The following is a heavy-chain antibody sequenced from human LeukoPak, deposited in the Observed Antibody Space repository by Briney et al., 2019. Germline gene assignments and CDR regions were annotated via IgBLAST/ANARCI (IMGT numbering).Heavy chain of an antibody. CDR1: GFTFSNYW. J-gene: IGHJ4*02. CDR2: INSDGINT. Sequence: GGSLRLSCAASGFTFSNYWMHWVRQAPGKGLVWVSRINSDGINTSYADSVKGRFTISRDNAKNTLNLQMNSLRAEDTAVYYCARRPYYSAGFDYWGQGTLVTVSS. V-gene: IGHV3-74*01. D-gene: IGHD3-10*01. CDR3: ARRPYYSAGFDY.